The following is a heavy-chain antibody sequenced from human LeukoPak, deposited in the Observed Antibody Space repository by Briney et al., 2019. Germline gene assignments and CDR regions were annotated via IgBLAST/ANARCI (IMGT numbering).Heavy chain of an antibody. CDR1: GGSISSYY. D-gene: IGHD3-16*01. Sequence: SETLSLTCTVSGGSISSYYWSWIRQPPGKGLEWIGYIYYSGSTNYNPSLKSRVTISVDTSKNQFSLKLSSVTAADTAVYYCARIYDSMDWFDPRGQGTLVTVSS. V-gene: IGHV4-59*01. CDR2: IYYSGST. CDR3: ARIYDSMDWFDP. J-gene: IGHJ5*02.